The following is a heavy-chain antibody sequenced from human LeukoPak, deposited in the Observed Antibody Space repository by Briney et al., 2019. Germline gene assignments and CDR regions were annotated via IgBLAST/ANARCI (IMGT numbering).Heavy chain of an antibody. CDR2: ISGSGGST. D-gene: IGHD2-15*01. Sequence: GGPLRLSCAASGFTFSSYAMSWVRQAPGKGLEWVSAISGSGGSTYYADSVKGRFTISRDNSKNTLYLQMNSLRAEDTAVYYCATSVVVVAYFDYWGQGTLVTVSS. CDR1: GFTFSSYA. CDR3: ATSVVVVAYFDY. V-gene: IGHV3-23*01. J-gene: IGHJ4*02.